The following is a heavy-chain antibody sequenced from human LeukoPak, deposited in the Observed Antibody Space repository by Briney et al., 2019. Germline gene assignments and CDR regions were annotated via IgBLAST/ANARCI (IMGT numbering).Heavy chain of an antibody. J-gene: IGHJ4*02. V-gene: IGHV3-21*04. CDR2: TSSSSSYI. D-gene: IGHD6-13*01. CDR1: GFTFSSYS. Sequence: GGSLRLSCAASGFTFSSYSMNWVRQAPGKGLEWVSSTSSSSSYIYYADSVKGRFTISRDNAKNSLYLQMNSLKTEDTAVYYRTPGYSSSWDNFDYWGQGTLVTVSS. CDR3: TPGYSSSWDNFDY.